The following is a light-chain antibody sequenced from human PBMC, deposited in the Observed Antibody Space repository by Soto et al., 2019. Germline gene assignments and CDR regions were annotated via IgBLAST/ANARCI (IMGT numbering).Light chain of an antibody. CDR2: AAS. J-gene: IGKJ5*01. CDR1: QGIASY. CDR3: QQLNNYPIT. V-gene: IGKV1-9*01. Sequence: IPLTQSPSSLSASVGDRVTITCRASQGIASYLAWYQEKPGKAPKLLIYAASTLQSGVPSRFSGSGSGTDFTLTISSLQAEDLATYYCQQLNNYPITFGQGTRLEIK.